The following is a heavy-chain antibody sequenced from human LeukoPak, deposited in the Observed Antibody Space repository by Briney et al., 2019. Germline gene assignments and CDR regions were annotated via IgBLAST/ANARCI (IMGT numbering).Heavy chain of an antibody. CDR2: ISSSSSYI. D-gene: IGHD2-2*01. CDR3: ARDKAVVVPSHGMDV. Sequence: GGSLRLSCAASGFTFSSYSMNWVRQAPGKGLDWVSSISSSSSYIYYADSVKGRFTISRDNAKNSLYLQMNSLRAEDTAVYYCARDKAVVVPSHGMDVWGKGTTVTVSS. V-gene: IGHV3-21*01. CDR1: GFTFSSYS. J-gene: IGHJ6*04.